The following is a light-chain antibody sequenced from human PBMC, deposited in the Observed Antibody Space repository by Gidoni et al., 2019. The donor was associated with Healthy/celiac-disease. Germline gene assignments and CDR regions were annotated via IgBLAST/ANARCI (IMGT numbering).Light chain of an antibody. CDR2: AAS. V-gene: IGKV1-39*01. Sequence: DIQMTQSPSSLSASVGARVTITGRASQSISSYLNWYQQKPGKAPKLLIYAASSLQSGVPSRFSGSGSGTDFTLTISSLQPEDFATYYCQQSYSTPPTFGGGTKVEIK. J-gene: IGKJ4*01. CDR3: QQSYSTPPT. CDR1: QSISSY.